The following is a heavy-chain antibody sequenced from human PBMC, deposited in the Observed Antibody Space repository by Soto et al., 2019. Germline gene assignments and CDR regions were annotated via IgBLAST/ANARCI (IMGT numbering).Heavy chain of an antibody. D-gene: IGHD3-22*01. J-gene: IGHJ4*02. CDR1: GFSLSTSGVG. Sequence: QITLRESGPTLVKPTQTLTLTCTFSGFSLSTSGVGVGWIRQPPGKALECLGIIYWDDDKRYSPSLKNRLTITKETSKSQVVLTMTNMDPVDTATYFCAHRLCDSCCYWDVGYFDYWGRGTLVTVSS. CDR2: IYWDDDK. V-gene: IGHV2-5*02. CDR3: AHRLCDSCCYWDVGYFDY.